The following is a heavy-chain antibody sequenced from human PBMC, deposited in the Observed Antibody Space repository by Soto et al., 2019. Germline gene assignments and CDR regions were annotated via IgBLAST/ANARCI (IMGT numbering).Heavy chain of an antibody. Sequence: HPGGSLRLSCAASGFTFSSYGMHWVRQAPGKGLEWVAVISYDGSNKYYADSVKGRFTISRDNSKNTLYLQMNSLRAEDTAVYYCAKDGVDTAMGDYWGQGT. CDR3: AKDGVDTAMGDY. CDR1: GFTFSSYG. CDR2: ISYDGSNK. J-gene: IGHJ4*02. V-gene: IGHV3-30*18. D-gene: IGHD5-18*01.